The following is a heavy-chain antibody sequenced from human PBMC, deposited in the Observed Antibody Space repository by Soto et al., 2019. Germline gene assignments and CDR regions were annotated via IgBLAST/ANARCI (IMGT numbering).Heavy chain of an antibody. CDR2: IIPTFCTA. CDR1: GGTFSSYA. CDR3: GVGARTARGWFDP. D-gene: IGHD1-26*01. J-gene: IGHJ5*02. V-gene: IGHV1-69*12. Sequence: QVQLVQSGAEVKKPGSSVKVSCKASGGTFSSYAISWVRQAPGQGLEWMGGIIPTFCTANYAQKFQGRVTITADESTSTAYMELSRLRSEDTAVYYCGVGARTARGWFDPWGQGTLVTVSS.